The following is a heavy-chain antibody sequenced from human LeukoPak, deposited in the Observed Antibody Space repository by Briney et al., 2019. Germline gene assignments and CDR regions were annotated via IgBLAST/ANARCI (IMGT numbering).Heavy chain of an antibody. CDR2: IIPIFGTA. D-gene: IGHD6-19*01. CDR3: ASSPYSSGWFDYYYYMDV. CDR1: GGTFSSYA. J-gene: IGHJ6*03. V-gene: IGHV1-69*05. Sequence: SVKVSCKASGGTFSSYAISWVRQAPGQGLEWMGGIIPIFGTANYAQKFQGRVTITTDESTSTAYMELSSLRSEDTAVYYCASSPYSSGWFDYYYYMDVWGKGTTVTVSS.